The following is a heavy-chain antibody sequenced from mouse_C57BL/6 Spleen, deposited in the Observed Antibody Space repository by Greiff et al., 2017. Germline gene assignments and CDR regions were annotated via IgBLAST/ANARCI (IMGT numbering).Heavy chain of an antibody. D-gene: IGHD1-1*01. J-gene: IGHJ1*03. Sequence: QVQLQQSGAELVKPGASVKLSCKASGYTFTSYWMHWVKQRPGQGLEWIGMIHPNSGSTNYNEKFKSKATLTVDKSSSTAYMQLSSLTSEDSAVYYCARWDYYGSSYEYFDVWGTGTTVTVSS. CDR1: GYTFTSYW. CDR3: ARWDYYGSSYEYFDV. V-gene: IGHV1-64*01. CDR2: IHPNSGST.